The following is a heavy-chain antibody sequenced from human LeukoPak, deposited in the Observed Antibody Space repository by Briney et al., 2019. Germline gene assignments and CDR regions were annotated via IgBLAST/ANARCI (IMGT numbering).Heavy chain of an antibody. J-gene: IGHJ4*02. CDR1: GFTFSSYS. V-gene: IGHV3-48*01. Sequence: GGSLRLSCAASGFTFSSYSMNWVRQAPGKGLEWVSYISSSSSTIYYADSVKGRFTISRDNAKNSLYLQMNSLRAEDTAVYYCARDKGDYHTSGSLFVFGGQGALVTVSS. CDR3: ARDKGDYHTSGSLFVF. D-gene: IGHD3-22*01. CDR2: ISSSSSTI.